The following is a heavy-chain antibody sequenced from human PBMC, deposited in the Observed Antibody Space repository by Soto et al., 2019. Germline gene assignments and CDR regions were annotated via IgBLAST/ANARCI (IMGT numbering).Heavy chain of an antibody. CDR3: AKFAPVGATKVDAFDI. J-gene: IGHJ3*02. CDR2: IIPIFGTA. D-gene: IGHD1-26*01. V-gene: IGHV1-69*06. Sequence: SVKVSCKASGCTFSSYAISWVRQAPGQGLEWMGGIIPIFGTANYAQKFQGRVTITADKSTSTAYMELSGLRSEDTAVYYCAKFAPVGATKVDAFDIWGQGTMVTVSS. CDR1: GCTFSSYA.